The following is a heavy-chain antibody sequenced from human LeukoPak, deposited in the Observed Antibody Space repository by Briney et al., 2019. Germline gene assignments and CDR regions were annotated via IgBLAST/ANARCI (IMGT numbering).Heavy chain of an antibody. CDR1: GFTFSTYG. CDR2: ISGSGGST. D-gene: IGHD1-26*01. Sequence: GGSLRLSCVASGFTFSTYGMSWVRQAPGKGLEWVSAISGSGGSTYYADSVKGRFTISRDNAKNSLFLQLNSLRAEDTAVYYCARDPYSGTYSDYYYYYMDVWGKGTTVTVSS. CDR3: ARDPYSGTYSDYYYYYMDV. V-gene: IGHV3-23*01. J-gene: IGHJ6*03.